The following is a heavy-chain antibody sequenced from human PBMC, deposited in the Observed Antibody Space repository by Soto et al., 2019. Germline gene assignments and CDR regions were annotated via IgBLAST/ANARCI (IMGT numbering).Heavy chain of an antibody. V-gene: IGHV1-18*01. CDR3: ARSYYLADAFDV. CDR2: ISAFNGNT. D-gene: IGHD3-16*01. J-gene: IGHJ3*01. CDR1: GFRFSDYG. Sequence: ASVKVSCKASGFRFSDYGFNWLRQAPGQGLEWMGWISAFNGNTETAQGLQDRVTMTNDSSTTTAHMDLTNLTTDDTAIYYCARSYYLADAFDVWGQGTMVTVSS.